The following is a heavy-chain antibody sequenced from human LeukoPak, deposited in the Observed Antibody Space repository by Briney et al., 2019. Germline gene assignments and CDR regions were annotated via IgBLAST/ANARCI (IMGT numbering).Heavy chain of an antibody. V-gene: IGHV3-21*01. CDR3: ARFDYYYDSSGYPDY. Sequence: PGGSLRLSCAASGFTFSSYSMNWVRQAPGKGLEWVSSISSSSSYIYYADSVKGRFTISRDNAKNSLYLQMNSLRAEDTAAYYCARFDYYYDSSGYPDYWGQGTLVTVSS. J-gene: IGHJ4*02. CDR2: ISSSSSYI. D-gene: IGHD3-22*01. CDR1: GFTFSSYS.